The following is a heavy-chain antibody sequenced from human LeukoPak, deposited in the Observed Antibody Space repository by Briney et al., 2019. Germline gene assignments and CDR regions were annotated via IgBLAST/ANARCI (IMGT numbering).Heavy chain of an antibody. CDR3: ARERPPGDSSSWFLEGYFDI. J-gene: IGHJ4*02. V-gene: IGHV1-69*05. Sequence: ASVKVSCKASGGTFSSYAITWVRQAPGQGLEWMGRIIPIFGTANYAQKFQGRVTITTDESTSTASMELSTPRSDDTAVYYCARERPPGDSSSWFLEGYFDIWGQGTLVTVSS. D-gene: IGHD6-13*01. CDR1: GGTFSSYA. CDR2: IIPIFGTA.